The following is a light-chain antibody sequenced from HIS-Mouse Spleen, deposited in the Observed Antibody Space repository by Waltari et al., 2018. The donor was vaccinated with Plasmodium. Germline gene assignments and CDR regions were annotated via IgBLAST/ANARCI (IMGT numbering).Light chain of an antibody. Sequence: QSALTQPASVSGSPGQSITISCTGTSSDVGGYNYVSWYQHNPGKAPKLMIYDVSNRPSGVSKRCSGSKSGNTASLTISGLQADDEADYYCSSYTSSSTRVFGGGTKLTVL. CDR1: SSDVGGYNY. J-gene: IGLJ3*02. CDR3: SSYTSSSTRV. CDR2: DVS. V-gene: IGLV2-14*03.